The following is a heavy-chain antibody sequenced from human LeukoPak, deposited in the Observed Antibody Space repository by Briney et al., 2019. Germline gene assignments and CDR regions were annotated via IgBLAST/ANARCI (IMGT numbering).Heavy chain of an antibody. V-gene: IGHV3-20*04. CDR3: ARAQPYDFWSGYYTGMGHYYYYMDV. CDR1: GFTFDDYG. CDR2: INWNGGST. D-gene: IGHD3-3*01. J-gene: IGHJ6*03. Sequence: GSLRLSCAASGFTFDDYGMSWVRQAPGKGLEWVSGINWNGGSTGYADSVKGRFTISRDNAKNSLYLQMNSLRAEDTALYYCARAQPYDFWSGYYTGMGHYYYYMDVWGKGTTVTVSS.